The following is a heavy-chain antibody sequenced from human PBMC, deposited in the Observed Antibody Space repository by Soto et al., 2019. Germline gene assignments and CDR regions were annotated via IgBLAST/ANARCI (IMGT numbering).Heavy chain of an antibody. CDR3: ARDLVCGGDCSGYYYHGMDV. Sequence: GESLKISCKGSAYSFTSYWISWVRQMPGKGLEWMGRIDPSDSYTNYSPSFQGHVTISADKSISTAYLQWSSLKASDTAMYYCARDLVCGGDCSGYYYHGMDVWGQGTTVTVSS. J-gene: IGHJ6*02. CDR2: IDPSDSYT. V-gene: IGHV5-10-1*01. D-gene: IGHD2-21*02. CDR1: AYSFTSYW.